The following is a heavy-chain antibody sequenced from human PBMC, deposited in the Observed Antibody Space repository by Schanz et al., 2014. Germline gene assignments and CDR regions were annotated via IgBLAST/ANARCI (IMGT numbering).Heavy chain of an antibody. CDR3: AKGRFGELSAFDI. V-gene: IGHV3-23*04. CDR1: GFTFENYA. Sequence: EVQLVESGGGVVRPGGSLRLSCAASGFTFENYALTWVRQVPGKGLELVSSINTGGDSTYYADSVKGRFTISRDNAKNTLYLQMNSLRAEDTAVYYCAKGRFGELSAFDIWGQGTMVTVSS. CDR2: INTGGDST. D-gene: IGHD3-10*01. J-gene: IGHJ3*02.